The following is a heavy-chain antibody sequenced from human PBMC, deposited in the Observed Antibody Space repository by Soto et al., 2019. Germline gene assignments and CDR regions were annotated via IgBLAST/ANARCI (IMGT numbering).Heavy chain of an antibody. D-gene: IGHD6-6*01. V-gene: IGHV1-18*04. J-gene: IGHJ6*02. CDR2: ISAYNGNT. Sequence: GASVKVSCKASGYTFTSYGISWVRQAPGQGREWMGWISAYNGNTNYAQKLQGRVTMTTGTSTSTAYMELRSLRSDDTAVYYCAREEKYSSSGHYYYGMDVWGQGTTVTVSS. CDR1: GYTFTSYG. CDR3: AREEKYSSSGHYYYGMDV.